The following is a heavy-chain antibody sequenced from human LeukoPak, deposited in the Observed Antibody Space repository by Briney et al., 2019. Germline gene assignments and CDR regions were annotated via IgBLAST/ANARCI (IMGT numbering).Heavy chain of an antibody. Sequence: GGSLRLSCEASGFIFSNFGMNWVRQAPGKGLEWVSSITSSGSYIYYRDSVKGRFTISRDNAKNSLYLQMNSLRAEDTAVYYCARGVGNYRYYFDYWGQGTLVTVSS. V-gene: IGHV3-21*01. CDR2: ITSSGSYI. D-gene: IGHD3-22*01. J-gene: IGHJ4*02. CDR3: ARGVGNYRYYFDY. CDR1: GFIFSNFG.